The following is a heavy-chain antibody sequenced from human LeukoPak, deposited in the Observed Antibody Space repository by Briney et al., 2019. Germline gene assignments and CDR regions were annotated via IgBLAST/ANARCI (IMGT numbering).Heavy chain of an antibody. D-gene: IGHD4-23*01. V-gene: IGHV3-30*02. CDR1: GFVFSNYD. Sequence: GGSLRLSCAASGFVFSNYDMHWVRQAPGKGLEWVAIIWLDGSATYSGDSVKGRFTVSRDNSKNTLYLQMSSLRAEDTAVYYCVKDGRRGGNSVPSFDYWGQGTLVTVSS. CDR3: VKDGRRGGNSVPSFDY. J-gene: IGHJ4*02. CDR2: IWLDGSAT.